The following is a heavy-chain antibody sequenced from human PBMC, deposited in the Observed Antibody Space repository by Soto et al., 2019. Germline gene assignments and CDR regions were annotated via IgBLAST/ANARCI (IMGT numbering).Heavy chain of an antibody. J-gene: IGHJ4*01. CDR3: ARDIDYGGNNFPLDY. CDR2: IWYDGRNK. CDR1: GFTFSNLG. V-gene: IGHV3-33*01. Sequence: QVQVVESGGGVVQPGRSLRLSCAASGFTFSNLGFHWVRQAPGKGLEWVTVIWYDGRNKYYADSVQGRFTISRDNSKNMVYLQMNSLRAEDTAVYYCARDIDYGGNNFPLDYWGHGTLVTVSS. D-gene: IGHD4-17*01.